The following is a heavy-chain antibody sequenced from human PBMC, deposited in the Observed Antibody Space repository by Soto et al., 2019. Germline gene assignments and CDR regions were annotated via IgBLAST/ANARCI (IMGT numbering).Heavy chain of an antibody. CDR2: IYYSGST. V-gene: IGHV4-31*03. D-gene: IGHD3-22*01. CDR1: GGSISSGGYY. J-gene: IGHJ4*02. Sequence: SETLSLTCTVSGGSISSGGYYWSWIRQHPGKGLEWIGYIYYSGSTYYSPSLKSRVTISVDTSKNQFSLKLSSVTAADTAVYYCARDYDSSGNFDYWGQGTLVTVSS. CDR3: ARDYDSSGNFDY.